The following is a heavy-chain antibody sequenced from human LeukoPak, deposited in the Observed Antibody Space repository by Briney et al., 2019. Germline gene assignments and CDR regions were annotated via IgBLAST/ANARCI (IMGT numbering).Heavy chain of an antibody. CDR3: AKDLGDYEDH. CDR1: GFTFTTYA. D-gene: IGHD4-17*01. V-gene: IGHV3-23*01. J-gene: IGHJ4*02. CDR2: ISGSGGST. Sequence: GGSLRLSCAASGFTFTTYAMSWVRQAPGRGLEWVSAISGSGGSTYYADSVKGRFTISRDNSKNTLYLQMNSLRAEDTAIYYCAKDLGDYEDHWGQGTLVTVSS.